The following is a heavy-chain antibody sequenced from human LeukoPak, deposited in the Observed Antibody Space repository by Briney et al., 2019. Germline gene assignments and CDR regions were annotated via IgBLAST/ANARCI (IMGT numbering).Heavy chain of an antibody. CDR1: GYTFTGYY. D-gene: IGHD4-17*01. V-gene: IGHV1-2*06. J-gene: IGHJ4*02. CDR2: INPNSGGT. Sequence: ASVKVSXKASGYTFTGYYMHWVRQAPGQGLEWMGRINPNSGGTNYAQKFQGRVTMTRDTSISTAYMELSRLRSDDTAVYYCARSTMTTVTTQEFDYWGQGTLVTVSS. CDR3: ARSTMTTVTTQEFDY.